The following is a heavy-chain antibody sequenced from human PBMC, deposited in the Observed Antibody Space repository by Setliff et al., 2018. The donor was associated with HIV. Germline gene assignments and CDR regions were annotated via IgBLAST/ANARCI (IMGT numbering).Heavy chain of an antibody. J-gene: IGHJ6*03. CDR2: ISDSGDST. CDR1: GFKFGEFA. Sequence: GGSLRLSCVASGFKFGEFAMSWVRQAPGKGLEWLSAISDSGDSTFYADSVQGRLTTSRDNSRNTLYLQMDGLRVEDTAMYYCARDRRRYDIVTLHYMDVWGKGTTVTVSS. CDR3: ARDRRRYDIVTLHYMDV. D-gene: IGHD2-15*01. V-gene: IGHV3-23*01.